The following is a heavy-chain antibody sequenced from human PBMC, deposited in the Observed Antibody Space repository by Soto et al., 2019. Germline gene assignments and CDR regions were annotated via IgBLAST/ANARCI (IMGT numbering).Heavy chain of an antibody. CDR3: AKEDTSSGSLDY. J-gene: IGHJ4*02. Sequence: PGGSLRLSCTVSGFTFSGYWMSWIRQAPGKGLGWVANINQDGSQKNYMDSVRGRFTISRDNSKNTLYLQMKSLRAEDSASYYCAKEDTSSGSLDYWGQGALVTVSS. CDR2: INQDGSQK. CDR1: GFTFSGYW. D-gene: IGHD6-19*01. V-gene: IGHV3-7*03.